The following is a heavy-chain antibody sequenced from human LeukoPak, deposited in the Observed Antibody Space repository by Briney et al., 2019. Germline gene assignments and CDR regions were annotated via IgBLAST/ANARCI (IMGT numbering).Heavy chain of an antibody. V-gene: IGHV3-30*04. D-gene: IGHD6-13*01. CDR2: ISYDGSNK. Sequence: GGSLRLSCAASGFTFSSYVMHWVRQAPGKGLEWVAVISYDGSNKYYADSVKGRFTISRDNSKNTLYLQMNSLRAEDTAVYYCARDLSIAAAGTEGFDYWGQGTLVTVSS. J-gene: IGHJ4*02. CDR3: ARDLSIAAAGTEGFDY. CDR1: GFTFSSYV.